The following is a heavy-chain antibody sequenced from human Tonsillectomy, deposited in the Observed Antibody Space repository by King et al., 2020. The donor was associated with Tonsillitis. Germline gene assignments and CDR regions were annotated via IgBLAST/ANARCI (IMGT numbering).Heavy chain of an antibody. CDR2: IKQDGSEK. J-gene: IGHJ4*02. V-gene: IGHV3-7*01. CDR1: GFIFSSYW. Sequence: VQLVQSGGGLVQPGGSLRLSCAASGFIFSSYWMSWVRQAPGKGLEWVANIKQDGSEKYYVDSVKGRFTISRDNAKNSLYFQMNSLRAEDTAVYYCARVGRYSGYDFCDYWGQGTLVTVSS. CDR3: ARVGRYSGYDFCDY. D-gene: IGHD5-12*01.